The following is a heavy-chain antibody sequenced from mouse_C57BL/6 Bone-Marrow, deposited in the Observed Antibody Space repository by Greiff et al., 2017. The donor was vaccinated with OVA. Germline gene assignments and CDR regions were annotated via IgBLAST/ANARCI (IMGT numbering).Heavy chain of an antibody. Sequence: EVQLQESGGDLVKPGGSLKLSCAASGFTFSSYGMSWVRQTPDKRLEWVATISSGGSYTYYPDSVKGRFTISRDNAKNTLYLQMSSLKSEDTAMYYCATLYYGSSHWYFDVWGTGTTVTVSS. V-gene: IGHV5-6*01. D-gene: IGHD1-1*01. CDR1: GFTFSSYG. J-gene: IGHJ1*03. CDR2: ISSGGSYT. CDR3: ATLYYGSSHWYFDV.